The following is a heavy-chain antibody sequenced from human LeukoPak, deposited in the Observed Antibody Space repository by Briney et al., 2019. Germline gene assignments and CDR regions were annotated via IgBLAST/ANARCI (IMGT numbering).Heavy chain of an antibody. CDR2: IYYSGTS. Sequence: PSETLSLTCTVSGGSISSSSYHWTWVRQPPGKGLEWIGSIYYSGTSYYNPSLKSRVTISVGTSKNQFSLRLNSVTAADTAVYYCATDSTSWPNYWGQGTLVTVSS. J-gene: IGHJ4*02. CDR1: GGSISSSSYH. V-gene: IGHV4-39*01. CDR3: ATDSTSWPNY. D-gene: IGHD2-2*01.